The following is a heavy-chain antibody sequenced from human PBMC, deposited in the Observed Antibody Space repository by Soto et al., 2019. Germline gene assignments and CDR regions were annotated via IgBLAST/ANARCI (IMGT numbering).Heavy chain of an antibody. D-gene: IGHD1-26*01. V-gene: IGHV3-30*18. CDR1: GFSFTTYV. CDR2: ISHDGSYK. CDR3: AKGLLAIVGTTLPRDAFNI. Sequence: LRLSCAASGFSFTTYVMHWVRQAPGKGLEWVAVISHDGSYKYYGDAVKGRFTISRDTSKNAVYLEMKSLRTEDTAVYYCAKGLLAIVGTTLPRDAFNIWGQGTMVTVSS. J-gene: IGHJ3*02.